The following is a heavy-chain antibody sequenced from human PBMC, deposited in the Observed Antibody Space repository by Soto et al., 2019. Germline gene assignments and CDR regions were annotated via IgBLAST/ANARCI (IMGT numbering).Heavy chain of an antibody. J-gene: IGHJ6*02. Sequence: PSETLSLTCTVSGGSISSSSYYWGWIRQPPGKGLEWIGSIYYSGSTYYNPSLKSRVTISVDTSKNQFSLKLSSVTAADTAVYYCARPGRVTMVREWNYYYGMDVWGQGTTVTVSS. CDR1: GGSISSSSYY. D-gene: IGHD3-10*01. CDR2: IYYSGST. CDR3: ARPGRVTMVREWNYYYGMDV. V-gene: IGHV4-39*01.